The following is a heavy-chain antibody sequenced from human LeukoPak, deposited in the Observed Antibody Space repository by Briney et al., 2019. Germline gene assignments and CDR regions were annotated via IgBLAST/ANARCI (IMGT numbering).Heavy chain of an antibody. Sequence: SETLSLTCAVYGGSFSGHYWSWIRQPPGKGLEWIGEINHSGSTNYNPSLKSRVTISVDTSKNQFSLKLSSVTAADTAVYYCARGKYQPIVVVPAALEYWGQGTLVTVSS. CDR1: GGSFSGHY. V-gene: IGHV4-34*01. D-gene: IGHD2-2*01. J-gene: IGHJ4*02. CDR3: ARGKYQPIVVVPAALEY. CDR2: INHSGST.